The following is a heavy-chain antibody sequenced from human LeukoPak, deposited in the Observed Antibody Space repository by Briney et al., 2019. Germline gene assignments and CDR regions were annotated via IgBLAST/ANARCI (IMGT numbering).Heavy chain of an antibody. V-gene: IGHV3-7*01. J-gene: IGHJ4*02. D-gene: IGHD1-14*01. CDR3: TRDRSRAEDD. Sequence: GGSLRLSCAASGFTFSGHWMSWVRQAPGKGLEWVANINQGGSDKYYVDSVKGRFTISRDNANNLLYLQMNSLRGEDTAVYYCTRDRSRAEDDWGQGTLVTASS. CDR1: GFTFSGHW. CDR2: INQGGSDK.